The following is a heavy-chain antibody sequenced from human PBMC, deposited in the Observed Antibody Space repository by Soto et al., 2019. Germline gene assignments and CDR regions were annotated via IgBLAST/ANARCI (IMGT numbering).Heavy chain of an antibody. CDR2: IYYSGST. Sequence: QVQLQESGPGLVKSSQTLSHTCTVSGGPIRSGGYYGSWIRPHPGKGLEGMGYIYYSGSTYYNPSLKSRVTISVDTSKNQFSLKLSSVTAADTAVYYCARSSYCTNGVCYLPLDYWGQGTLVTVSS. CDR3: ARSSYCTNGVCYLPLDY. D-gene: IGHD2-8*01. V-gene: IGHV4-31*03. J-gene: IGHJ4*02. CDR1: GGPIRSGGYY.